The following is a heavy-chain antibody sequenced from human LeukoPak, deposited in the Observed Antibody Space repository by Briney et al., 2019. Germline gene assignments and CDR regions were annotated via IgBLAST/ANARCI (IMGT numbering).Heavy chain of an antibody. CDR2: IKQDGSEK. J-gene: IGHJ3*02. Sequence: GGSLRLSCAASGFTFSNYWMSWVRQAPGKGLEWVANIKQDGSEKYYVDSVTGRFTISRDNAKNSLYLQMNSLRAEDTAVYYCARRKYGNNDAVDIWGQGTMVTVSS. CDR3: ARRKYGNNDAVDI. V-gene: IGHV3-7*01. CDR1: GFTFSNYW. D-gene: IGHD2/OR15-2a*01.